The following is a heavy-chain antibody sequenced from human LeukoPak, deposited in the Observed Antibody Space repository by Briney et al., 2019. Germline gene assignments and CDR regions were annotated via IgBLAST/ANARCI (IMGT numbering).Heavy chain of an antibody. CDR2: ISYDGSNK. V-gene: IGHV3-30*18. CDR1: GFTFSSYG. Sequence: PGGSLRLSCAASGFTFSSYGMHWVRQAPGKGLEWGAVISYDGSNKYYADSVKGRFTISRDNSKNTLYLQMNSLRAEDTAVYYCAKELKAAGIFDYWGQGTLVTVSS. D-gene: IGHD6-13*01. CDR3: AKELKAAGIFDY. J-gene: IGHJ4*02.